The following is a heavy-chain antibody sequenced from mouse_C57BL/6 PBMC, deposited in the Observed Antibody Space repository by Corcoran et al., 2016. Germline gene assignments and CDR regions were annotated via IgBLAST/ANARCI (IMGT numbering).Heavy chain of an antibody. J-gene: IGHJ1*03. CDR3: ARVFLTGTYWYCDV. D-gene: IGHD4-1*01. Sequence: DVQLQESGPGLVKPSQSLSLTCSVTGYSITSGYYWNWIRQFPGNKLEWMGYISYDGSNNYNPSLKNRISITRDTSKNQFFLKLNSVTTEDTATYYCARVFLTGTYWYCDVWGTGTTVTVSS. CDR2: ISYDGSN. V-gene: IGHV3-6*01. CDR1: GYSITSGYY.